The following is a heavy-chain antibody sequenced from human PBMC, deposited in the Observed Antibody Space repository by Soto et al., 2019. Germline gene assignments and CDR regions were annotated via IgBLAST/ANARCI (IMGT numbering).Heavy chain of an antibody. Sequence: PSETLSLTCTVSGGSITSYYWSWIRQPPGKGLEWIGFIYYSGSTSYNPSLKSRVSISVDTSKNQFSLKLSSVTAADTAVYYCARQVTTIYYCFDYWGQRAPVTVSS. CDR2: IYYSGST. J-gene: IGHJ4*02. V-gene: IGHV4-59*08. CDR3: ARQVTTIYYCFDY. CDR1: GGSITSYY. D-gene: IGHD5-12*01.